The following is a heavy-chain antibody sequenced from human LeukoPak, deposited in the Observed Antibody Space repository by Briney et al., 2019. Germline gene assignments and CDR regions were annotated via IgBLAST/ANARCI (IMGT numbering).Heavy chain of an antibody. Sequence: PGGSLRLSCVASGFTFSGYKMHWVRQAPGKGLEWVSYISSSSGTKYYADSVKGRFTISRDNAKNSLYLQMNSLRAEDTAVYYCARDGEPIDYWGQGTLVTVS. CDR3: ARDGEPIDY. CDR2: ISSSSGTK. V-gene: IGHV3-48*04. J-gene: IGHJ4*02. D-gene: IGHD1-14*01. CDR1: GFTFSGYK.